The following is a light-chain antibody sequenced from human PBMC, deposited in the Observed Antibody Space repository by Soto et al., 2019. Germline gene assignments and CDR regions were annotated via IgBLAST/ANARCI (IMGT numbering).Light chain of an antibody. V-gene: IGLV2-14*01. Sequence: QSVLTQPASVSGSPGLSIAISCTGTSSDVGGYNSVSWYKQHPGNAPKLMIYDVSNRPSGVSNRFSGSKSGNTASLTISGLQAEDEGDYYCSSYTTGGSYVFGTGTKVTVL. CDR3: SSYTTGGSYV. CDR2: DVS. J-gene: IGLJ1*01. CDR1: SSDVGGYNS.